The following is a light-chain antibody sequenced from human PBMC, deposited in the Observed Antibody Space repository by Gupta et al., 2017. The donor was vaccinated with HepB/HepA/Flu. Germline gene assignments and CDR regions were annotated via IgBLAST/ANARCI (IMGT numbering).Light chain of an antibody. J-gene: IGKJ4*01. CDR2: AAS. CDR1: QSISTH. CDR3: QQSYTLPLT. Sequence: DIQMTQSPSSLSASVGDRVTFTCRASQSISTHLNWYRQKPGKAPEYLIYAASNLQGGVPSRFSGSGSGTDFTLTISSLQPFATYYCQQSYTLPLTFGGGTKVEIK. V-gene: IGKV1-39*01.